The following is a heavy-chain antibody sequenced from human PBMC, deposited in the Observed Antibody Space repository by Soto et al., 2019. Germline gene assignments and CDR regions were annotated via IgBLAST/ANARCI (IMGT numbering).Heavy chain of an antibody. Sequence: QVQLVQSGAEVKKPGASVKVSCKASGYTFTSYGISWVRQAPGQGLEWMGWISAYNGNTNYAQKLQGRVTMTTDTSTSTAYKELRSLRSDDTAVYYCARVNTMVRGVIPPSPFDCWGQGTLVTVSS. J-gene: IGHJ4*02. D-gene: IGHD3-10*01. CDR1: GYTFTSYG. CDR2: ISAYNGNT. V-gene: IGHV1-18*04. CDR3: ARVNTMVRGVIPPSPFDC.